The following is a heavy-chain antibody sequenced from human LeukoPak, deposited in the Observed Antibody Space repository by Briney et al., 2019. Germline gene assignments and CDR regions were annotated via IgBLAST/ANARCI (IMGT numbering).Heavy chain of an antibody. D-gene: IGHD6-19*01. V-gene: IGHV3-23*01. CDR2: ISGSADTT. Sequence: ETLSLTCTVSGGSISSSSYYWGWIRQPPGKGLEWVSSISGSADTTYYADSVKGRFTISRDNSRNTLYLQLNSLRVEDTAVYYCARRHNSGWYNFDYWGQGTLVTVSS. J-gene: IGHJ4*02. CDR1: GGSISSSSYY. CDR3: ARRHNSGWYNFDY.